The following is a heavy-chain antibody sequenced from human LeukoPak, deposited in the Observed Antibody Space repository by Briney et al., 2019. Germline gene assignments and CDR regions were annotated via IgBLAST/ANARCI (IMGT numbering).Heavy chain of an antibody. J-gene: IGHJ4*02. D-gene: IGHD6-25*01. CDR3: ARALEQRFFDY. V-gene: IGHV1-69*04. CDR1: GGTFSSYA. CDR2: IIPILGIA. Sequence: SVKVSCKASGGTFSSYAISWVRQAPGQGLEWMGRIIPILGIANYAQKFQGRVTITADKSTSTAYMELSSLRSEDTAVYYCARALEQRFFDYWGQGTLVAVSS.